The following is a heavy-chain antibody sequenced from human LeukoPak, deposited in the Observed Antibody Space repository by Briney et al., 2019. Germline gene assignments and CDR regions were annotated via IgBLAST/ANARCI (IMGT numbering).Heavy chain of an antibody. D-gene: IGHD1-1*01. V-gene: IGHV4-39*01. CDR2: IHYRGNT. CDR3: VRPKLNWKDSRRFDP. CDR1: GGSFDKTNSY. J-gene: IGHJ5*02. Sequence: SETLSLTCTVSGGSFDKTNSYWGWIRQIPGKGLEWIGTIHYRGNTYYNPSLKSRVSISVDTSKNQVSLKLTSVTAADTAVYYCVRPKLNWKDSRRFDPWGQGTLVTVSS.